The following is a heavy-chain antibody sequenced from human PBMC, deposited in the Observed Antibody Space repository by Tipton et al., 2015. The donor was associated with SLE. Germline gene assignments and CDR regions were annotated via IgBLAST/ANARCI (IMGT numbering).Heavy chain of an antibody. V-gene: IGHV4-31*03. D-gene: IGHD4-17*01. J-gene: IGHJ4*02. Sequence: TLSLTCTVSGGSISSGGYYWSWIRQHPGKGLEWIGEINHSGSTNYNPSLKSRVTISVDTSKNQFSLKLSSVTAADTAVYYCAREDGDKNYFDYWGQGTLVTVSS. CDR2: INHSGST. CDR3: AREDGDKNYFDY. CDR1: GGSISSGGYY.